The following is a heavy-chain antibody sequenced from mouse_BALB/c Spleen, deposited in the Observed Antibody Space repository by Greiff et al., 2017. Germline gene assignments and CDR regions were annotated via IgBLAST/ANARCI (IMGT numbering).Heavy chain of an antibody. CDR2: ISSGGSYT. CDR3: ARHGYYGSSTDYAMDY. J-gene: IGHJ4*01. Sequence: EVMLVESGGDLVKPGGSLKLSCAASGFTFSSYGMSWVRQTPDKRLEWVATISSGGSYTYYPDSVKGRFTISRDNAKNTLYLQMSSLKSEDTAMYYCARHGYYGSSTDYAMDYWGQGTSVTVSS. CDR1: GFTFSSYG. D-gene: IGHD1-1*01. V-gene: IGHV5-6*01.